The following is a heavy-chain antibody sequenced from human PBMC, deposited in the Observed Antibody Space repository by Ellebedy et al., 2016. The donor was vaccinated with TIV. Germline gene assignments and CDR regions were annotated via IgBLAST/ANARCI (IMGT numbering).Heavy chain of an antibody. CDR2: SRNKAKSYTT. V-gene: IGHV3-72*01. Sequence: GGSLRLSCAASGFIFSDHYMNWVRQAPGKGLEWVGLSRNKAKSYTTEYAASVKGRFTISRDESNNLLFLQMNSLKTDDTGLYYCVRGLGDWGQGILVTVS. CDR3: VRGLGD. CDR1: GFIFSDHY. J-gene: IGHJ4*02.